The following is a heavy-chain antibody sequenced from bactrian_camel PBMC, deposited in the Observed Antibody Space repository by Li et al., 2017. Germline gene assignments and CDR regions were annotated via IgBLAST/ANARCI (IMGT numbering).Heavy chain of an antibody. D-gene: IGHD6*01. CDR3: AAKAGVGGLFTPSTYHH. J-gene: IGHJ4*01. V-gene: IGHV3S53*01. CDR1: AYTPANVR. CDR2: LASDGSS. Sequence: VQLVESGGGSVQAGGSLGLSCAFDAYTPANVRMAWFRQAPGKERKGVASLASDGSSIYANSLKGRFSISKDSAESTVYLQIDSLKPEDTAMYYCAAKAGVGGLFTPSTYHHWGQGTQVTVS.